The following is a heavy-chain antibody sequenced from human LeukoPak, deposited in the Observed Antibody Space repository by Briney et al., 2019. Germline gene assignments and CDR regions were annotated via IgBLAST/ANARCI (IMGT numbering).Heavy chain of an antibody. Sequence: SETLSLTCTVSGGSTSSYYWSWIRQPPGKGLEWIGYIYYSGSTNYNPSLKSRVTISVDTSKNQFSLKLSSVTAADTAVYYCARFGGMTLDYWGQGTLVTVSS. CDR1: GGSTSSYY. V-gene: IGHV4-59*08. CDR2: IYYSGST. D-gene: IGHD3-10*01. J-gene: IGHJ4*02. CDR3: ARFGGMTLDY.